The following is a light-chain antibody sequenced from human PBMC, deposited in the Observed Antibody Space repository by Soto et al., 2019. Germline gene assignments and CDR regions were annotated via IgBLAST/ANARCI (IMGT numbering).Light chain of an antibody. Sequence: ETVLTQSPGTLYLSPGERATLSCRANETVNNNFLAWYGQKPGQAPRLLIHGPSRRASGIPDRFSGSGSGTDFTLTISSLQPEDFATYYCQQSYSTPSYTFGQGTKLEIK. V-gene: IGKV3-20*01. CDR3: QQSYSTPSYT. CDR2: GPS. J-gene: IGKJ2*01. CDR1: ETVNNNF.